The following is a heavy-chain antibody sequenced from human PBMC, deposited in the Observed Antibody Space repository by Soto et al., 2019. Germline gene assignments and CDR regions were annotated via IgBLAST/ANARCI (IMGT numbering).Heavy chain of an antibody. Sequence: SETLSLTCTVSGGSISSYHWSWIRQPPGKGLEWIGYIYYSGSTNYNPALKSRVTISVDTSKNQFSLKLSSVTAADTAVYYCARGLVRAYDILTGYYHRPRSFDYCGTGPLVTVSS. CDR3: ARGLVRAYDILTGYYHRPRSFDY. V-gene: IGHV4-59*01. D-gene: IGHD3-9*01. CDR1: GGSISSYH. J-gene: IGHJ4*02. CDR2: IYYSGST.